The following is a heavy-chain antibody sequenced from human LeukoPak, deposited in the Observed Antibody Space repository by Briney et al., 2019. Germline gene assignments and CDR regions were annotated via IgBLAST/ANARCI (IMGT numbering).Heavy chain of an antibody. CDR2: MNPNSGNT. D-gene: IGHD6-13*01. CDR3: ASVLAAADTDS. J-gene: IGHJ4*02. CDR1: GYTFTIYD. V-gene: IGHV1-8*01. Sequence: ASVKVSCKASGYTFTIYDINLGRQPTGQGHEWMGWMNPNSGNTAYAQKFQGKVTMTRNTSICTAYMELRSLSFEAAAPSDCASVLAAADTDSWGQGTLVAVSS.